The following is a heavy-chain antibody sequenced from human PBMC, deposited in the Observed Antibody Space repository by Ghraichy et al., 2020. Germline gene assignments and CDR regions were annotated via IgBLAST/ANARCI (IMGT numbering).Heavy chain of an antibody. CDR2: ISYDGKNK. V-gene: IGHV3-30*04. J-gene: IGHJ4*02. CDR1: GFILSKYV. Sequence: GGSLRLSCAASGFILSKYVMHWVRQAPGKGLEWVAVISYDGKNKHYADSVKGRFTISRDNSKNTLYLQMNSLRAEDTAVYYCARDSSFTADYYFDYWGQGTLVTVSS. CDR3: ARDSSFTADYYFDY. D-gene: IGHD5-18*01.